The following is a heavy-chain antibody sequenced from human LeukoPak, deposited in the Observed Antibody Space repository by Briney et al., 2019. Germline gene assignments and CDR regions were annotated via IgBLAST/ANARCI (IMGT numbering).Heavy chain of an antibody. D-gene: IGHD2-8*02. CDR2: IAHHGNNK. J-gene: IGHJ4*02. CDR3: AKDGSWSCTD. CDR1: GFTFSSSA. V-gene: IGHV3-30*02. Sequence: GGPLRLSCGASGFTFSSSAMHWVRQGPGKGLEWVAYIAHHGNNKYYADSVKGRFTISRDNSKGSLYLQMNSLRADDTAVYYCAKDGSWSCTDWGQGTLVRVSS.